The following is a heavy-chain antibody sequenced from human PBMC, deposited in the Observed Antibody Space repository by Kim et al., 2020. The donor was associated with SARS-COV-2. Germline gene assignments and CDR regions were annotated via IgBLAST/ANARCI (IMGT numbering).Heavy chain of an antibody. CDR2: IIPILGIA. CDR3: ARGPDYGDYGSLLFDH. V-gene: IGHV1-69*04. CDR1: GGTFSSYA. D-gene: IGHD4-17*01. Sequence: SVKVSCKASGGTFSSYAISWVRQAPGQGLEWMGRIIPILGIANYAQKFQGRVTITADKSTSTAYMELSSLRSEDTAVYYCARGPDYGDYGSLLFDHWGQGTLVTVSS. J-gene: IGHJ4*02.